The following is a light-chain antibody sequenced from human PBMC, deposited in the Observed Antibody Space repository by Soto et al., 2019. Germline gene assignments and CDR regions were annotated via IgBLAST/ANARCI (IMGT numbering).Light chain of an antibody. V-gene: IGLV2-14*01. CDR3: SSYTSTNTVL. Sequence: QSALTQPASVSGSPGQSITISCTGTSSDVGGYNYVSWYQLHPGNAPKLVIYDVTYRPSGVSNRFSGSKSGNTASLTISGLQAEDESDYYCSSYTSTNTVLFGGGTQLTVL. CDR1: SSDVGGYNY. J-gene: IGLJ2*01. CDR2: DVT.